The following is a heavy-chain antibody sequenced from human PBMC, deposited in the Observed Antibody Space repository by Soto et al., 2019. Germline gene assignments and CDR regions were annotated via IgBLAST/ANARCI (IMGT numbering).Heavy chain of an antibody. CDR2: FDPEDGET. CDR3: AGIGRYCSGGSCYGGYAFDI. Sequence: GASVKVSCKVSGYTLTELSMHWVRQAPGKGLEWMGGFDPEDGETIYAQKFQGRVTMTEDTSTDTAYMELSSLRSEDTAVYYCAGIGRYCSGGSCYGGYAFDIWGQGTMVTV. D-gene: IGHD2-15*01. CDR1: GYTLTELS. V-gene: IGHV1-24*01. J-gene: IGHJ3*02.